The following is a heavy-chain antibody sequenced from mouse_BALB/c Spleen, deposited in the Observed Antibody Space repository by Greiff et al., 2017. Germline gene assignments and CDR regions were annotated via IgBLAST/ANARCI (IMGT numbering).Heavy chain of an antibody. V-gene: IGHV1-81*01. D-gene: IGHD4-1*02. CDR2: IYPGSGST. J-gene: IGHJ2*01. Sequence: QVQLQQSGPELVKPGASVKMSCKASGYTFTDYVISWVKQRTGQGLEWIGEIYPGSGSTYYNEKFKGKATLTADKSSNTAYMQLSSLTSEDSAVYFCARSQLGTLDYWGQGTTLTVSS. CDR3: ARSQLGTLDY. CDR1: GYTFTDYV.